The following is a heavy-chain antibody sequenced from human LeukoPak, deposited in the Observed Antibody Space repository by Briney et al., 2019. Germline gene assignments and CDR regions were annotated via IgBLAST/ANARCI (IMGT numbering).Heavy chain of an antibody. D-gene: IGHD3-10*01. Sequence: NTSETLSLTCTVSGGSISSSSYYWGWIRQPPGKGLEWIGSIYYSGSTYYNPSLKSRVTISVDTSKNQFSLKLSSVTAADTAVYYCARLPGRGIDYWGQGTLVTVSS. CDR3: ARLPGRGIDY. CDR1: GGSISSSSYY. CDR2: IYYSGST. V-gene: IGHV4-39*01. J-gene: IGHJ4*02.